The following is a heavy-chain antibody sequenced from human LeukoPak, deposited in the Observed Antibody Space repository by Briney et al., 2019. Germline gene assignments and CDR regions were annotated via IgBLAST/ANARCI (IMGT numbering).Heavy chain of an antibody. J-gene: IGHJ4*02. V-gene: IGHV4-59*08. D-gene: IGHD3-22*01. CDR2: IRYSGSA. CDR1: GDSISSYY. CDR3: ARLVYDSRGYYFDY. Sequence: PSETLSLTCTVSGDSISSYYWSWIRQPPGKGLEWIGYIRYSGSANYNPSLRSRVTISIDTSKNRFSLKLRSVTAADTAVYHCARLVYDSRGYYFDYWGQGTLVTVSS.